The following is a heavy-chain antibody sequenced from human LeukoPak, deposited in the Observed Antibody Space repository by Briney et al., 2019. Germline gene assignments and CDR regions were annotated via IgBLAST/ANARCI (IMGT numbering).Heavy chain of an antibody. J-gene: IGHJ4*01. CDR2: ISGNGDNT. CDR1: GFPFSTCA. D-gene: IGHD3-10*01. V-gene: IGHV3-64*01. Sequence: GGSLRLSCAASGFPFSTCAMHWVRQAQGKGLEYVAAISGNGDNTYYANSVKGRFTISRDNAKNTLYLQMNSLRAEDTAVYYCARGRAGNYYNHNDYWGQGTLVTVSS. CDR3: ARGRAGNYYNHNDY.